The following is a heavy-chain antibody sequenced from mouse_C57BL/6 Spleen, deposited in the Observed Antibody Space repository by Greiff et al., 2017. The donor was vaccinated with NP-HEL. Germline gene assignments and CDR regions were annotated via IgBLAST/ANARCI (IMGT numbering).Heavy chain of an antibody. Sequence: EVQLQQSGPELVKPGASVKMSCKASGYTFTDYNMHWVKQTHGKSLEWIGYINPNNGGTSYNQKFKGKATLTVNKSSSTAYMELRSLTSEDSAVYYCARRPYDVVYFDYWGQGTTLTVSS. CDR3: ARRPYDVVYFDY. J-gene: IGHJ2*01. V-gene: IGHV1-22*01. D-gene: IGHD2-12*01. CDR2: INPNNGGT. CDR1: GYTFTDYN.